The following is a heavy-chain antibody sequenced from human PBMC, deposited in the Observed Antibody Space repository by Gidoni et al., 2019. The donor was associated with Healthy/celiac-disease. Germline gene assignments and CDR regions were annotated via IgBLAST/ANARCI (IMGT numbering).Heavy chain of an antibody. CDR2: INHSGST. D-gene: IGHD6-19*01. J-gene: IGHJ4*02. V-gene: IGHV4-34*01. Sequence: QVQLQQWGAGLLKPSETLSLTCAVYGGSFSGYYWSWIRQPPGKGLEWIGEINHSGSTNYNPSLKSRVTISVDTSKNQFSLKLSSVTAADTAVYYCARYSGQWLVYYFDYWGQGTLVTVSS. CDR3: ARYSGQWLVYYFDY. CDR1: GGSFSGYY.